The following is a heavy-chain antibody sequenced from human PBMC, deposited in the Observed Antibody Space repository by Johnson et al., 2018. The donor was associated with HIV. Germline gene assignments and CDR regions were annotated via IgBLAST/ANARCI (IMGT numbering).Heavy chain of an antibody. CDR2: ISSSGSTI. D-gene: IGHD7-27*01. CDR1: GFTFSDYY. Sequence: QVQLVESGVGLVKPGGSLRLSCAASGFTFSDYYMSCIRQAPGKVLEWVSYISSSGSTIYYADSVKGRFTISRDNSKNTLYLQINSLRAEDTAVYYCARHWGNDAFDIWGQGTMVTVSS. J-gene: IGHJ3*02. CDR3: ARHWGNDAFDI. V-gene: IGHV3-11*04.